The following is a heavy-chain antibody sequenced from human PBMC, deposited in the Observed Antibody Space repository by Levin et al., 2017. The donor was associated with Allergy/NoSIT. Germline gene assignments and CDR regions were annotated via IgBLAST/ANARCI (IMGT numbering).Heavy chain of an antibody. CDR2: ISTGGTT. CDR3: ARDRRPYSGSWGYLDF. J-gene: IGHJ4*02. V-gene: IGHV3-66*01. Sequence: RGESLKISCAASGLTVSDNFMTWVRQAPGKGLEWVSLISTGGTTSYADSVKGRFSTSRDNSRNTLILQMDSLRAEDTAVYYCARDRRPYSGSWGYLDFWGQGTLVTVSS. CDR1: GLTVSDNF. D-gene: IGHD6-13*01.